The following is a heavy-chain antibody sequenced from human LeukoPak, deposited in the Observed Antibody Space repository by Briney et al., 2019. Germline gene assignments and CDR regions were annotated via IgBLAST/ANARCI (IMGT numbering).Heavy chain of an antibody. D-gene: IGHD3-22*01. CDR1: GGSFSGFY. V-gene: IGHV4-34*01. J-gene: IGHJ4*02. CDR2: INQSGST. CDR3: ARTYYYDSSGPFY. Sequence: SETLSLTCAVYGGSFSGFYWSWIRQTPGKGLEWIGEINQSGSTNYNPSLKSRVTISVDTSKNHFSLKLSSVTAADTAVYYCARTYYYDSSGPFYWGQGTLVTVSS.